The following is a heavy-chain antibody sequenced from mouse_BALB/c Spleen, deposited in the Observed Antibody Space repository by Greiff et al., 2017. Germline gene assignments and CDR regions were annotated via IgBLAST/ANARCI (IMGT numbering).Heavy chain of an antibody. Sequence: DVMLVESGGGLVKPGGSLKLSCAASGFTFSSYTMSWVRQTPEKRLEWVATISSGGSYTYYPDSVKGRFTISRDNAKNTLYLQMSSLKSEDTAMYYCTRDGNYEKVYFDYWGQGTTLTVSS. CDR3: TRDGNYEKVYFDY. V-gene: IGHV5-6-4*01. CDR2: ISSGGSYT. J-gene: IGHJ2*01. D-gene: IGHD2-1*01. CDR1: GFTFSSYT.